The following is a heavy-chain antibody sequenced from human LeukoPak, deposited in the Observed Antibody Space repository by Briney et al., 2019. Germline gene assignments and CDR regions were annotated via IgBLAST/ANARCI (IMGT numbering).Heavy chain of an antibody. J-gene: IGHJ3*02. CDR1: GDSVSSNSAA. D-gene: IGHD3-10*01. CDR2: TYYRSKWYN. V-gene: IGHV6-1*01. CDR3: AKGSGFGAFDI. Sequence: SQTLSLTCAISGDSVSSNSAAWNWLRQSPSRGLEWLGRTYYRSKWYNDYAVSVKNRITINPDTSKNQFSLQLNSVTPEDTAVYYCAKGSGFGAFDIWGQGTMVTVSS.